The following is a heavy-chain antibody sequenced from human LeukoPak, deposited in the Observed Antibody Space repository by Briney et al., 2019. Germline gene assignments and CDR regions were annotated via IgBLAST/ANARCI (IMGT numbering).Heavy chain of an antibody. V-gene: IGHV3-21*01. D-gene: IGHD3-10*01. J-gene: IGHJ4*02. Sequence: PGGSLRLSCAASGFTFSSYSMNWVRQAPGKGLEWVSSISSSSSYIYHADSVKGRFTISRDNAKNSLYLQMNSLRAEDAAVYYCASAITYYYGSGSPDYWGQGTLVTVSS. CDR3: ASAITYYYGSGSPDY. CDR1: GFTFSSYS. CDR2: ISSSSSYI.